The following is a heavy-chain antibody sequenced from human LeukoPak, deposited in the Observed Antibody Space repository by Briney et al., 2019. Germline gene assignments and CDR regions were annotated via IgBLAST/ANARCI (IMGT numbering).Heavy chain of an antibody. V-gene: IGHV4-39*01. CDR3: ARSETTGLQRTPYYHSYVDV. CDR2: IYYSGST. D-gene: IGHD4-11*01. CDR1: GRSITNNAYD. Sequence: SETLSLTCTVSGRSITNNAYDWAWIRQPPGKGLEWIGSIYYSGSTHYNPSLKSRLTISVDTSKNQFSLKLSSVTAADTAVYYCARSETTGLQRTPYYHSYVDVWGKGTTVTVSS. J-gene: IGHJ6*03.